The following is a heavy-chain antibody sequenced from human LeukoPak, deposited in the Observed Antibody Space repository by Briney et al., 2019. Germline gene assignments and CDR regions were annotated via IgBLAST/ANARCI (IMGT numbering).Heavy chain of an antibody. V-gene: IGHV1-69*04. CDR2: IIPLLGVR. CDR3: ARSPRYCSSTSCQYYFDY. CDR1: GGTFSDYA. J-gene: IGHJ4*02. Sequence: ASVKVSCKASGGTFSDYAVSWVRQAPGQGLEWMGRIIPLLGVRSYAQKFQDRVTISADKSTSTAYMELSSLRSEDTAVYYCARSPRYCSSTSCQYYFDYWGQRTLVTVSS. D-gene: IGHD2-2*01.